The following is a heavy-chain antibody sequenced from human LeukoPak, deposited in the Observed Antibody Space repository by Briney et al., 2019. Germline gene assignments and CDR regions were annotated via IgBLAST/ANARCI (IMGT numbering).Heavy chain of an antibody. D-gene: IGHD2-2*01. CDR3: VRDRYPAAKEFYY. CDR2: ISGSGGST. V-gene: IGHV3-23*01. J-gene: IGHJ4*01. CDR1: GFTFSSYA. Sequence: GGSLRLSCAASGFTFSSYAMSWVRQAPGKGLEWVSAISGSGGSTYYADSVKGRFTISRDNSKNTLYLQMNSLRAEDTAVYYCVRDRYPAAKEFYYWGQGTPVTLPS.